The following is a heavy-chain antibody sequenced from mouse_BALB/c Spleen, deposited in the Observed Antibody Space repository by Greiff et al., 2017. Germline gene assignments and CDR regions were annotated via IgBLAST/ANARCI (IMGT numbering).Heavy chain of an antibody. CDR3: ARGLPYYFDY. J-gene: IGHJ2*01. V-gene: IGHV1-55*01. Sequence: VQLQQSGAELVKPGTSVKLSCKASGYNFTSYWINWVKLRPGQGLEWIGDIYPGSGSTNYNEKFKSKATLTVDTSSSTAYMQLSSLASEDSALYYGARGLPYYFDYWGQGTTVTVSS. D-gene: IGHD2-2*01. CDR2: IYPGSGST. CDR1: GYNFTSYW.